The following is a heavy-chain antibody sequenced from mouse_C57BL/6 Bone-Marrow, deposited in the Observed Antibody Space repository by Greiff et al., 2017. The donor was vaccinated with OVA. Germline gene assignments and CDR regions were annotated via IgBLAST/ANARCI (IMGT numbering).Heavy chain of an antibody. CDR1: GYTFTDYY. V-gene: IGHV1-26*01. Sequence: EVQLQQSGPELVKPGASVKISCKASGYTFTDYYMNWVKQSHGKSLEWIGDINPNNGGTSYNQKFKGKATLTVDKSSSTAYMELRSLTSEDSAVYYCATDGSSPWFAYWGQGTLVTVSA. D-gene: IGHD1-1*01. CDR2: INPNNGGT. CDR3: ATDGSSPWFAY. J-gene: IGHJ3*01.